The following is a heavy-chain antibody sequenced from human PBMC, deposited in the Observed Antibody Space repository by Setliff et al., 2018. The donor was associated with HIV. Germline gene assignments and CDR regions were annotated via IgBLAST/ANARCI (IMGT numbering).Heavy chain of an antibody. CDR3: ARVFWPYSSSRFDY. D-gene: IGHD6-6*01. Sequence: ASVKVSCKPSGYTFSDHNIHWVRQAPGQGLEWMGWISTYNGHTNYAQKLQGRVNMTTDTSTSTAYMERRSLRSDDTAVYYCARVFWPYSSSRFDYWGQGTLVTVSS. CDR2: ISTYNGHT. J-gene: IGHJ4*02. CDR1: GYTFSDHN. V-gene: IGHV1-18*04.